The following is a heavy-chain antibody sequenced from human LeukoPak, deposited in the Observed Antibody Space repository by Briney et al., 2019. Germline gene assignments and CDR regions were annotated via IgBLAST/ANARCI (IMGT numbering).Heavy chain of an antibody. D-gene: IGHD6-13*01. CDR2: FSINGGST. J-gene: IGHJ4*02. CDR1: GFTFSGYT. V-gene: IGHV3-64*01. Sequence: GGSLRLSCAASGFTFSGYTVHWVRQAPGKGLEYVSGFSINGGSTYYATSVRGRFTISRDNSKNTLYLQMGSLRAEDMAVYYCARSFYSSSWLYYFDYWGQGTLVTVSS. CDR3: ARSFYSSSWLYYFDY.